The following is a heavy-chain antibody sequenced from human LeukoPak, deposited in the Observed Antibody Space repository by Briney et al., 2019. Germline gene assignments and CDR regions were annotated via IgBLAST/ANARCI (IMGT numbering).Heavy chain of an antibody. CDR3: AGGAEQTSLAVVDY. J-gene: IGHJ4*02. Sequence: PGGSLRLSCAASGFTFSSYSMNWVRQAPGKGLEWVSSISSSSSYIYYADSVKGRFTISRDNAKNSLYLQMNSLRAEDTAVYYCAGGAEQTSLAVVDYWGQGTLVTVSS. D-gene: IGHD6-19*01. V-gene: IGHV3-21*01. CDR1: GFTFSSYS. CDR2: ISSSSSYI.